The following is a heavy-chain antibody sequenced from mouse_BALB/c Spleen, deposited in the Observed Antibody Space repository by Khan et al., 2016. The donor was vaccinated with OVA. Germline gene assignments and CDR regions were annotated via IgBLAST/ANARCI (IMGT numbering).Heavy chain of an antibody. CDR3: VNHGSSSAWFSY. V-gene: IGHV1-7*01. CDR1: GYTFTNYW. CDR2: INPSTGYT. Sequence: QVQLKESGAELAKPGASVKMSCRASGYTFTNYWMHWVKQRPGQGLEWIGYINPSTGYTEYNQKFKDKVTLTADKSSSTAYMQLSSLTSEDSAVYYCVNHGSSSAWFSYWGQGTLVTVSA. J-gene: IGHJ3*01. D-gene: IGHD1-1*01.